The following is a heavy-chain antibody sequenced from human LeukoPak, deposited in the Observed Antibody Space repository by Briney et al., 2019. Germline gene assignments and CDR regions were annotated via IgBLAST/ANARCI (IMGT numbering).Heavy chain of an antibody. V-gene: IGHV1-2*02. CDR1: GYSLSDYY. CDR3: ARARRIINGLDV. J-gene: IGHJ6*02. Sequence: ASVKVLCKASGYSLSDYYIYWVRQAPGQGLEWLGWLNPHSGGTNYPQKFSGRVTLTRDTSISTDYMELTTLTSDATAIDYCARARRIINGLDVWGQGTTVIVSS. CDR2: LNPHSGGT.